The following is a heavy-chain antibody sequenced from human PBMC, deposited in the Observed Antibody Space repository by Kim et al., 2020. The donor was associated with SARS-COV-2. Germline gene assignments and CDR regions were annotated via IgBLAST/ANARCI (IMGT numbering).Heavy chain of an antibody. Sequence: GGSLRLSCVASGFTVSSTYMSWVRQAPGKGLEWVSIIYSGGSTFYGASVKDRFSISSDNGQNTVYLQMNSLGVEDTAVYYCWRSVVNTRDNWFDTWGHGTPVTVS. J-gene: IGHJ5*01. V-gene: IGHV3-66*01. CDR3: WRSVVNTRDNWFDT. CDR1: GFTVSSTY. CDR2: IYSGGST. D-gene: IGHD2-21*01.